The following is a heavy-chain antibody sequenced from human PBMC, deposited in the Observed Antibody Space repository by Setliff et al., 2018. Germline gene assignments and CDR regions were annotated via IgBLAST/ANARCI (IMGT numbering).Heavy chain of an antibody. CDR2: IYYSGST. Sequence: SETLSLTCTVSGYSISSGDYYWSWIRQPPGKGLEFVGYIYYSGSTYYNPSLKSRVTISIDTSKNQFSLKVNSVTAADTAVYYCASAPLLYSDSSGLSGTFDIWGQGTMVTVSS. V-gene: IGHV4-30-4*08. CDR1: GYSISSGDYY. D-gene: IGHD3-22*01. J-gene: IGHJ3*02. CDR3: ASAPLLYSDSSGLSGTFDI.